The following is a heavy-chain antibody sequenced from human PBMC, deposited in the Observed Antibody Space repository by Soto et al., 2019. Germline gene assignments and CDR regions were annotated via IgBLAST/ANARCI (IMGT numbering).Heavy chain of an antibody. Sequence: GVXLRLTCAASGFTFSSYWMSWVRHAPGKGLEWVANIKQDGSEKYYVDSVKGRFTISRDNAKNSLYLQMNSLRAEDTAVYYCARERGYSGYDFNYWGQGTLVTVSS. V-gene: IGHV3-7*01. CDR1: GFTFSSYW. D-gene: IGHD5-12*01. J-gene: IGHJ4*02. CDR3: ARERGYSGYDFNY. CDR2: IKQDGSEK.